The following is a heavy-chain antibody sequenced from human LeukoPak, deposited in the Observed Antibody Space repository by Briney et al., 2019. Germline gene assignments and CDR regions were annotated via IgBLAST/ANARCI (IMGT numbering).Heavy chain of an antibody. J-gene: IGHJ4*02. CDR3: AREAHGAKPGAFDV. CDR1: GGSLSGYY. D-gene: IGHD4/OR15-4a*01. CDR2: IAPGGNN. V-gene: IGHV4-59*01. Sequence: SETLSLTCSVSGGSLSGYYWSWIRQPPGKGLEWIGDIAPGGNNKSHPCLQGPVTMSLDTSKNHFSLLLSSVTAADTDVYFCAREAHGAKPGAFDVWGQGALVAVSS.